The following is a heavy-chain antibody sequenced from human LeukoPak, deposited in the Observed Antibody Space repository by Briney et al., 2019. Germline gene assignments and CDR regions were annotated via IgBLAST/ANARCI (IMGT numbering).Heavy chain of an antibody. D-gene: IGHD6-13*01. CDR2: ISSGSTII. V-gene: IGHV3-48*01. J-gene: IGHJ5*02. CDR3: AKVPRQHDNWFDP. CDR1: GFTFSSHS. Sequence: PGGSLRLSCAASGFTFSSHSMNWVRQAPGKGLEWVSYISSGSTIIHYADSEKGRFTISRDDAKNSLYLQMNSLRAEDTAVYYCAKVPRQHDNWFDPWGQGTLVTVSS.